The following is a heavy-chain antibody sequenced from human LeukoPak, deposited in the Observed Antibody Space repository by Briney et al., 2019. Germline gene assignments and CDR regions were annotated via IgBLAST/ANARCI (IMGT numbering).Heavy chain of an antibody. D-gene: IGHD3-22*01. V-gene: IGHV4-59*01. CDR1: GGSFSGYY. CDR3: ARAYDYYDSSGPDAFDI. Sequence: SETLSLTCAVYGGSFSGYYWSWIRQPPGKGLEWIGYIYYSGSTNYNPSLKSRVTISVDTSKNQFSLKLSSVTAADTAVYYCARAYDYYDSSGPDAFDIWGQGTMVTVSS. CDR2: IYYSGST. J-gene: IGHJ3*02.